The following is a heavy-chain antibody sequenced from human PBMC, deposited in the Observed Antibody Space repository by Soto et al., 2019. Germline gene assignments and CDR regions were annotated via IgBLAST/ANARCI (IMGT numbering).Heavy chain of an antibody. J-gene: IGHJ6*02. Sequence: EASVKVSCKASGGTFSSYAISWVRQAPGQGLEWMGGIIPIFGTANYAQKFQGRVTITADKSTSTAYMELSSLRSEDTAVYYCTRLVGSSYPYYYYYGMDVWGQGTTVTVSS. CDR2: IIPIFGTA. CDR3: TRLVGSSYPYYYYYGMDV. CDR1: GGTFSSYA. D-gene: IGHD6-13*01. V-gene: IGHV1-69*06.